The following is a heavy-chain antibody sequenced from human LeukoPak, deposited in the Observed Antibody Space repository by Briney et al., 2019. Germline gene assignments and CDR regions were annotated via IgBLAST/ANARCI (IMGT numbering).Heavy chain of an antibody. V-gene: IGHV3-30*03. Sequence: PGRSLRLFCAASGFTFSNYGMHWVRQAPGKGLEWVAVISFDGSEKYYADSVKGRLTISRDNIKNTVSLQMNSLRAEDTAVYYCAIQPTYFYDSAGYYNEPLYYVDDMEVWGQGTTVTVSS. CDR2: ISFDGSEK. CDR3: AIQPTYFYDSAGYYNEPLYYVDDMEV. D-gene: IGHD3-22*01. CDR1: GFTFSNYG. J-gene: IGHJ6*02.